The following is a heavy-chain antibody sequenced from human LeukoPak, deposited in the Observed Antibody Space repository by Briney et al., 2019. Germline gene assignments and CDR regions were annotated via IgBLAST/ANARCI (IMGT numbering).Heavy chain of an antibody. Sequence: GGSLRLSCAASGFTFSNSMNWVRQAPGKGLEWVSYISSSSSTIYYADSVKGRLTISRDNAKNLLYLQMNSLRAEDTAVYYCARERWDYSIDYWGQRTLVTVSS. CDR1: GFTFSNS. D-gene: IGHD4-11*01. CDR2: ISSSSSTI. CDR3: ARERWDYSIDY. V-gene: IGHV3-48*01. J-gene: IGHJ4*02.